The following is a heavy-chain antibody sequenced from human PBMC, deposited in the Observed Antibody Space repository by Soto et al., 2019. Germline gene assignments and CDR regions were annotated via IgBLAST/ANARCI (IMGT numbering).Heavy chain of an antibody. V-gene: IGHV3-30-3*01. Sequence: GGSLRLSCAASGFTFSSYAMHWVRQAPGKGLEWVAVISYDGSSKYYADSVKGRFTISRDNSKNTLYLQMNSLRAEDTAVYYCARDSGYCCCGSRYAFSCFDSCGQGILVTLS. CDR1: GFTFSSYA. J-gene: IGHJ5*01. CDR3: ARDSGYCCCGSRYAFSCFDS. CDR2: ISYDGSSK. D-gene: IGHD2-15*01.